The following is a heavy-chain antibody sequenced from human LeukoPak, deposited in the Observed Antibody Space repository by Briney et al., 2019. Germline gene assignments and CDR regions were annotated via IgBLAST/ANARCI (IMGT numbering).Heavy chain of an antibody. J-gene: IGHJ4*02. CDR2: ISSSGSTI. CDR1: GFTFSYYY. CDR3: ARDPTIFGVVTSYDY. D-gene: IGHD3-3*01. V-gene: IGHV3-11*04. Sequence: GGSLRLSGAASGFTFSYYYMSWIRQAPGKGLEWVSYISSSGSTIYYADSVKGRFTISRYNAKNSLYLQMNSLRAEDTAVYYCARDPTIFGVVTSYDYWGQGRLVTVSS.